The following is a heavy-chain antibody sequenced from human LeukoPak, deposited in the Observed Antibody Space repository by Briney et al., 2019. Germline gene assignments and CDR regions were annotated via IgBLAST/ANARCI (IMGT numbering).Heavy chain of an antibody. Sequence: GRSLRLSCAASGFTFSSYAMHWVRQAPGKGLEWVAVISYDGSNKYYADSVKGRFTISRDNSKNTLYLQMNSLRAEDTAVYYCARDLYYYDSSGYFLWDYYYYYGMDVWGQGTTVTVSS. J-gene: IGHJ6*02. CDR2: ISYDGSNK. D-gene: IGHD3-22*01. CDR1: GFTFSSYA. CDR3: ARDLYYYDSSGYFLWDYYYYYGMDV. V-gene: IGHV3-30-3*01.